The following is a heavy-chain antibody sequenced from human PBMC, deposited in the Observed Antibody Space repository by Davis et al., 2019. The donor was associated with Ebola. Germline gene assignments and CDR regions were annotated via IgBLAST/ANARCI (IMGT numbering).Heavy chain of an antibody. CDR3: ARIAAAGIYYYYGMDV. CDR1: GFTFSSYS. V-gene: IGHV3-21*01. D-gene: IGHD6-13*01. CDR2: ISSSSSYI. Sequence: GESLKISCAASGFTFSSYSMNWVRQAPGKGLEWVSSISSSSSYIYYADSVKGRFTISRDNAKNSLYLQMNSPRAEDTAVYYCARIAAAGIYYYYGMDVWGQGTTVTVSS. J-gene: IGHJ6*02.